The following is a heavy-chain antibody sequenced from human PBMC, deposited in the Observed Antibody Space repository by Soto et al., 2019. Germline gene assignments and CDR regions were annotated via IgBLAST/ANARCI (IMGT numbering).Heavy chain of an antibody. CDR2: IFSNDEK. CDR1: GFSLSNARMG. D-gene: IGHD6-13*01. Sequence: SGPTLVNPTETLTLTCTVSGFSLSNARMGVSWIRQPPGKALEWLAHIFSNDEKSYSTSLKSRLTISKDTSKSQVVLTMTNMDPVDTATYYCAXSRMAAAGTGGHNWFDPWGQGTLVTVSS. V-gene: IGHV2-26*01. J-gene: IGHJ5*02. CDR3: AXSRMAAAGTGGHNWFDP.